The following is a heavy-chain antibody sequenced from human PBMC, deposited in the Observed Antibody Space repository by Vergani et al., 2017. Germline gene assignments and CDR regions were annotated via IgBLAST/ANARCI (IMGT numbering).Heavy chain of an antibody. D-gene: IGHD6-13*01. CDR3: AKAHSVAAAGFDY. CDR1: GFTFDDYA. J-gene: IGHJ4*02. Sequence: EVQLVESGGGLVQPGRSLRLSCAASGFTFDDYAMHWVRQAPGKGLEWVSGISWNSGSIGYADSVQGRFTISRDNAKNSLYLQMNSLRAEDTALYYCAKAHSVAAAGFDYWGQGTLVTVSS. V-gene: IGHV3-9*01. CDR2: ISWNSGSI.